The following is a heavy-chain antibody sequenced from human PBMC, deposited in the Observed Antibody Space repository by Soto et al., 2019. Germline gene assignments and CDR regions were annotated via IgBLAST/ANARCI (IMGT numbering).Heavy chain of an antibody. J-gene: IGHJ4*02. CDR2: IYYSGST. Sequence: SETLSLTCTVSGGSISSYYWSWIQQPPGKGLEWIGYIYYSGSTNYNPSLKSRVTISVDTSKNQFSLKLSSVTAADTAVYYCARERTWIQLWSFDYWGQGTLVTVSS. CDR1: GGSISSYY. CDR3: ARERTWIQLWSFDY. V-gene: IGHV4-59*12. D-gene: IGHD5-18*01.